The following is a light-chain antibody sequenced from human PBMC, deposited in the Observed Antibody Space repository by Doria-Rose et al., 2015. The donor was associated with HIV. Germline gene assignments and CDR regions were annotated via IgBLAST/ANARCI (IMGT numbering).Light chain of an antibody. V-gene: IGKV1-39*01. J-gene: IGKJ1*01. CDR3: RQSFSTPRT. CDR1: QNINRF. CDR2: AAS. Sequence: MTQSPSSLSASVGDRVTITCRASQNINRFLNWYQQKPGKVPKVLIYAASSLQSGVPSRFSGSGSGTDFTLTISSLQPEDFATYYCRQSFSTPRTFGQGTKVEIK.